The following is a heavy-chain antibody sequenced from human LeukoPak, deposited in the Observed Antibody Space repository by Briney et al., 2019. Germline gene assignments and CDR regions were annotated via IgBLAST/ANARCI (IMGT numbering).Heavy chain of an antibody. D-gene: IGHD5-18*01. Sequence: GASVKVSCKVSGYTLTELSMHWVRQAPGKGLEWMGWISAYNGNTKHTQIFQGRVTMTTDASTSTAYMELRSLRSDDTAVYYCARAEDPALVNVGDYYYYGMDVWGQGTTVTVSS. V-gene: IGHV1-18*01. CDR2: ISAYNGNT. J-gene: IGHJ6*02. CDR1: GYTLTELS. CDR3: ARAEDPALVNVGDYYYYGMDV.